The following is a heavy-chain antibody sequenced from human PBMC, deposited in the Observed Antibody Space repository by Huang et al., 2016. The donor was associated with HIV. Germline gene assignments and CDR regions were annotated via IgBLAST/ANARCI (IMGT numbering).Heavy chain of an antibody. Sequence: QVQLTQSGAEVKKPGASVKVSCKISGDTLTESSMHWVRQAPGKGLEWMGSFKPEDGEGVYGKRFQGRVTMTEDTTTDTAYLELSSLRSEDTAVYYCATEGLWGEGNTLDYWGQGTLVTVSS. D-gene: IGHD3-10*01. V-gene: IGHV1-24*01. CDR3: ATEGLWGEGNTLDY. CDR2: FKPEDGEG. CDR1: GDTLTESS. J-gene: IGHJ4*02.